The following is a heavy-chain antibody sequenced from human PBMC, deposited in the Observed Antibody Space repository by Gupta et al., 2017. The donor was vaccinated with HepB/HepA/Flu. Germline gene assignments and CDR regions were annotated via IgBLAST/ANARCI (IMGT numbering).Heavy chain of an antibody. Sequence: QLQLQESGPGLVKPSETLSLTCTVSGGSISSSSYYWGWIRQPPGKRLEWIGSIYYSGSTYYNPSLKSRVTISVDTSKNQFSLKMSSVTAADTAVYYCARISRITFGGVIAWGQGTLVTVSS. J-gene: IGHJ4*02. CDR1: GGSISSSSYY. D-gene: IGHD3-16*02. V-gene: IGHV4-39*01. CDR3: ARISRITFGGVIA. CDR2: IYYSGST.